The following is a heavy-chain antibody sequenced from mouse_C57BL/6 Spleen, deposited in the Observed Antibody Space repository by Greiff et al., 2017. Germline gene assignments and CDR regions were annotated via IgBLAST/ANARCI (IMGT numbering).Heavy chain of an antibody. CDR2: ISSGSSTI. Sequence: DVMLVESGGGLVKPGGSLKLSCAASGFTFSDYGMHWVRQAPEKGLEWVAYISSGSSTIYYADTVKGRITIASDHAKNTLFLQSTSLRSEDTAMHYCARDSSGLDYWGQGTTLTVSS. CDR1: GFTFSDYG. CDR3: ARDSSGLDY. D-gene: IGHD3-2*02. J-gene: IGHJ2*01. V-gene: IGHV5-17*01.